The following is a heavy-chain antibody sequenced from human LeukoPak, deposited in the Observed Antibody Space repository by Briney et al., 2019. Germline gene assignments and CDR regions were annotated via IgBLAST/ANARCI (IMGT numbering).Heavy chain of an antibody. Sequence: PGGSLRLSCAVSGFIVSRNDMTWVRQAPGKGLEWVSLLYSDGTTYYADSVKGRFTISSDNSKNTLYLQMNSLRVEDTAMYYCARGSHDSGDSYLDYWGQGTLVTVSS. D-gene: IGHD4-17*01. V-gene: IGHV3-53*01. CDR1: GFIVSRND. J-gene: IGHJ4*02. CDR3: ARGSHDSGDSYLDY. CDR2: LYSDGTT.